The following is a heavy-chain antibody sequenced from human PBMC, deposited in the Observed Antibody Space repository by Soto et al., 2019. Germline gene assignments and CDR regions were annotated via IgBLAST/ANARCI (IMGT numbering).Heavy chain of an antibody. CDR2: INHSGST. J-gene: IGHJ4*02. Sequence: PSETLSLTCAVYGGSFSGYYWSWIRQPPGKGLEWIGEINHSGSTNYNPSLKSRVTISVDTSKNQFSLKLSSVNAADTAVYYCARPAYSSSVDYWGQGTLVTVSS. V-gene: IGHV4-34*01. CDR3: ARPAYSSSVDY. CDR1: GGSFSGYY. D-gene: IGHD6-6*01.